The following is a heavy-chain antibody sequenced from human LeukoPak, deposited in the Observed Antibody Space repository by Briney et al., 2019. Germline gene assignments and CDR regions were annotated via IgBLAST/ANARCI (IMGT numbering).Heavy chain of an antibody. J-gene: IGHJ3*02. CDR3: AREGWGQPYTFDI. CDR2: INSNSGGT. CDR1: GYTFTNCY. D-gene: IGHD3-16*01. V-gene: IGHV1-2*02. Sequence: ASVKVSCKPSGYTFTNCYIHWIRQPPGQGLEWVGWINSNSGGTKYAQKFQGRVTMTRDTFISTTYMDMSSLRTDDTAVFYCAREGWGQPYTFDIWGQGKMVTVSS.